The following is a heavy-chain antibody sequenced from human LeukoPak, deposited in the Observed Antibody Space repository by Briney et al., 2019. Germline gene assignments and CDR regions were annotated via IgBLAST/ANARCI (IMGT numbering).Heavy chain of an antibody. CDR1: GGSLSGYY. V-gene: IGHV4-34*01. Sequence: SETLSLTCAVYGGSLSGYYWSWIRQPPGKGLEWIGEINHSGSTNYNPSLKSRVTISVDTSKKQFSLKMSSMTAADTAVYYCARDGGNKLIDYWGQGTLVTVSS. J-gene: IGHJ4*02. D-gene: IGHD4-23*01. CDR2: INHSGST. CDR3: ARDGGNKLIDY.